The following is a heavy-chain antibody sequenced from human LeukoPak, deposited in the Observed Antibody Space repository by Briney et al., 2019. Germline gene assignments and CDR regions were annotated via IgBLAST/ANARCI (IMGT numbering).Heavy chain of an antibody. D-gene: IGHD3-10*01. CDR2: IYNSDKT. CDR3: ARSILDGSGSYYMAY. CDR1: GFAVSREY. J-gene: IGHJ4*02. Sequence: PGGSLRLSCAASGFAVSREYMSWVRQAPGQGLEWVSVIYNSDKTYYADSVKGRFTLSRDNSENTLYLQMNNLGADDKAVDYCARSILDGSGSYYMAYWGQGTLVTVSS. V-gene: IGHV3-53*01.